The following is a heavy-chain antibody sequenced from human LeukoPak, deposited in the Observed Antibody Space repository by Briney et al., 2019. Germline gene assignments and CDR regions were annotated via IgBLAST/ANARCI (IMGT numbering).Heavy chain of an antibody. CDR2: INPSGGST. V-gene: IGHV1-46*01. Sequence: GASVKLSCKASGYTFTSYYIHWVRQAPGQGLEWMGIINPSGGSTSYPQKFQDRVTMTRDTSTSTVYMELSSLKSDDTAIYYCARGVFGELEKLMFQHWGQGTLVTVSS. CDR1: GYTFTSYY. D-gene: IGHD3-10*02. CDR3: ARGVFGELEKLMFQH. J-gene: IGHJ1*01.